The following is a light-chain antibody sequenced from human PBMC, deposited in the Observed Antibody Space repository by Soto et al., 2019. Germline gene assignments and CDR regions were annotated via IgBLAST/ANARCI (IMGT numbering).Light chain of an antibody. V-gene: IGKV3-20*01. CDR3: QQYGSSPLVT. J-gene: IGKJ5*01. CDR2: GTS. Sequence: EIVLTQSPGTLSLSPEERATLSCRASQSVSSSYLAWYQQKPGQAPRLLIYGTSNRATGIPDRFSGSGSGTDFTLTISRLKPEDFAVYYCQQYGSSPLVTFGQGTRLEIK. CDR1: QSVSSSY.